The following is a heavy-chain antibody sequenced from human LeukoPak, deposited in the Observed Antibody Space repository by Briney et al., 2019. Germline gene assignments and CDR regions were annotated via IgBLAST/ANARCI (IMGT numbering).Heavy chain of an antibody. CDR1: GYSFTTYW. CDR3: VRIYEYSSSWYYFDY. D-gene: IGHD6-13*01. V-gene: IGHV5-10-1*01. Sequence: GEALRISCKGSGYSFTTYWISWVRQMPRKGLEWMGRIDPSDSYTNYSPSFQGHVTISADKSISTAYLQWSSLKASDTAMYYCVRIYEYSSSWYYFDYWGQGTQVTVSS. CDR2: IDPSDSYT. J-gene: IGHJ4*02.